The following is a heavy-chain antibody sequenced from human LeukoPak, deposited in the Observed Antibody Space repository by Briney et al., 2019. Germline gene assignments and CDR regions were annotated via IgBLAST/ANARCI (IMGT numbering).Heavy chain of an antibody. CDR2: IYYSGST. CDR3: ARYFRGGVVTHYYYYHGMDV. V-gene: IGHV4-30-4*01. D-gene: IGHD3-3*01. J-gene: IGHJ6*02. Sequence: SQTLSLTCTVSGGSISSGDYYWSWIRQPPGRGLEWIGYIYYSGSTYYNPSLKSRVTISVDTSKNQFSLKLSSVTAADTAVYYCARYFRGGVVTHYYYYHGMDVWGQGTTVTVSS. CDR1: GGSISSGDYY.